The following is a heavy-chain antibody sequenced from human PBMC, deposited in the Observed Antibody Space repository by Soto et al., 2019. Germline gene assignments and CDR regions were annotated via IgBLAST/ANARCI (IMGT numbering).Heavy chain of an antibody. CDR2: MNPNSANT. D-gene: IGHD3-10*01. J-gene: IGHJ3*02. V-gene: IGHV1-8*01. CDR3: ARDKDYYAFDI. Sequence: GASLKVSCKASGYTFTSYDINWVRQATGQGLEWMGWMNPNSANTGYAQKFQGRVTMTRNTSISTAYMELNSLRAEDTAVYYCARDKDYYAFDIWGQGTMVTVSS. CDR1: GYTFTSYD.